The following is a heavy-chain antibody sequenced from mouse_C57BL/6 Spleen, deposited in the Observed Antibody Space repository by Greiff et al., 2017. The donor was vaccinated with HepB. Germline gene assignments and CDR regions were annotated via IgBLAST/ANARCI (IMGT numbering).Heavy chain of an antibody. J-gene: IGHJ4*01. Sequence: QVQLQQSGAELVKPGASVKISCKASGYAFSSYWMNWVKQRPGKGLEWIGQIYPGDGDTNYNGKFKGKATLTADKSSSTAYMQLSSLTSEDSAVYFCARDPSITTVVPHWGQGTSVTVSS. V-gene: IGHV1-80*01. CDR2: IYPGDGDT. CDR1: GYAFSSYW. CDR3: ARDPSITTVVPH. D-gene: IGHD1-1*01.